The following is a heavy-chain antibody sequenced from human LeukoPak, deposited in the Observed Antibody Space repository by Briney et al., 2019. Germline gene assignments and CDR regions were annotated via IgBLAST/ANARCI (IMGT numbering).Heavy chain of an antibody. J-gene: IGHJ4*02. V-gene: IGHV3-15*01. CDR1: GITFSNAW. D-gene: IGHD6-19*01. Sequence: PGGSLRLSCAASGITFSNAWMTRVRQAPGKGLEWVGRIYRSSNGETTDYGAPVKGRFTMSRDDSKTTLYLQMNSLKTEDTAVYYCTTYSSGSCPFWGQGTLVTVSS. CDR3: TTYSSGSCPF. CDR2: IYRSSNGETT.